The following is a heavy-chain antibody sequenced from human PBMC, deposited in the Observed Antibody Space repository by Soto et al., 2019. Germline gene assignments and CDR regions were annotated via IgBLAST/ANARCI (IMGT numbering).Heavy chain of an antibody. CDR2: IDAGNGNT. CDR3: ARDLGESGYYYGMDV. CDR1: GYTFTSYP. V-gene: IGHV1-3*01. D-gene: IGHD3-16*01. J-gene: IGHJ6*02. Sequence: ASVKVSCKASGYTFTSYPTHWVRQAPGQRLEWMGWIDAGNGNTKYSQKFRGRVTFTTDTSASTAYMDLSSLRSEDTAVYYCARDLGESGYYYGMDVWGQGTTVTVSS.